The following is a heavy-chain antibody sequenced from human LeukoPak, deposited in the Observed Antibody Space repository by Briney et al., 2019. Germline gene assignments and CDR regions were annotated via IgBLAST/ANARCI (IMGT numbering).Heavy chain of an antibody. Sequence: GGSLRLSCAASRFTFSSYAMSWVRQAPGKGLEWVSGISAGGAGTFYADSVKGRFTISRDNSKNTVYLQMNSLRVEDTAVYYCAGSSGWYLACWGQGTLVIGSS. CDR2: ISAGGAGT. CDR3: AGSSGWYLAC. CDR1: RFTFSSYA. V-gene: IGHV3-23*01. D-gene: IGHD6-19*01. J-gene: IGHJ4*02.